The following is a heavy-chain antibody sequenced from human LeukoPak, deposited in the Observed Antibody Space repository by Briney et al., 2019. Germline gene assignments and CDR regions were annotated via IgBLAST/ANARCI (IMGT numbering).Heavy chain of an antibody. CDR2: IKSKTAGETT. V-gene: IGHV3-15*01. CDR3: VAESSYYVSGRHHVYSGY. D-gene: IGHD3-10*01. CDR1: GFGFSGTW. J-gene: IGHJ4*02. Sequence: GGSLRLSCAGSGFGFSGTWMSWVRQAPGKGLEWVGRIKSKTAGETTEYAAPVKDRFTISRDDSINTLYLQMNGLKIEDTAVYYCVAESSYYVSGRHHVYSGYWGQGTLVTVTS.